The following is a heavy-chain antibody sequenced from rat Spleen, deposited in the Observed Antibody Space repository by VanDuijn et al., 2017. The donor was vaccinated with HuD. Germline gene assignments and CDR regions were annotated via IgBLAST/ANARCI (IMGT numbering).Heavy chain of an antibody. CDR1: GFTFSDYY. Sequence: EVQLVESDGGLVQPGRSLKLSCAASGFTFSDYYMAWVRQAPTTGLEWVANFTSDGSSTYDRDSVKGRFTISRDNANSILYLQMDSLRSEDTATYYCVRSVFDYWGLGVMVTVSS. J-gene: IGHJ2*01. CDR3: VRSVFDY. V-gene: IGHV5-29*01. CDR2: FTSDGSST.